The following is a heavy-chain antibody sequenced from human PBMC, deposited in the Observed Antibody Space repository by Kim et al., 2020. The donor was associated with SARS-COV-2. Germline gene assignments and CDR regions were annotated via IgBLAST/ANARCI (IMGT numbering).Heavy chain of an antibody. J-gene: IGHJ4*02. D-gene: IGHD2-15*01. V-gene: IGHV3-53*01. CDR3: ARDLKRGVVAATD. CDR1: GFTVSSNY. Sequence: GGSLRLSCAASGFTVSSNYMSWVRQAPGKGLEWVSVIYSGGSTYYADSVKGRFTISRDNSKNTLYLQMNSLRAEDTAVYYCARDLKRGVVAATDWGQGTLVTVSS. CDR2: IYSGGST.